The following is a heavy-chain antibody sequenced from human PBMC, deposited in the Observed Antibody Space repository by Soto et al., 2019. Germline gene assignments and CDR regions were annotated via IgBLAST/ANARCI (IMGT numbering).Heavy chain of an antibody. J-gene: IGHJ3*02. CDR1: GFTFSSYG. CDR2: IWYDGSNK. CDR3: AREYVGGSGAFDI. V-gene: IGHV3-33*01. D-gene: IGHD3-10*01. Sequence: QVQLVESGGGVVQPGRSLRLSCAASGFTFSSYGMHWVRQAPGKGLEWVAVIWYDGSNKYYADSVKGRFTISRDNSKNTLYLQMNSLRAEDTAVYYCAREYVGGSGAFDIWGQGTMVTVSS.